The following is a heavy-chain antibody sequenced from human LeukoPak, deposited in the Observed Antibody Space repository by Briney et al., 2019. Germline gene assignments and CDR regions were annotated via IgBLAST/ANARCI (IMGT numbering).Heavy chain of an antibody. CDR3: AREDSGISDNAFDI. Sequence: SSETLSLTCAVYGGSFSGYYWSWIRQPPGKGLEWIGEINHSGSTNYNPSLKSRVTISVDTSRNQFSLKLSSVTAADTAMYYCAREDSGISDNAFDIWGQGTMVTISS. D-gene: IGHD1-26*01. CDR1: GGSFSGYY. CDR2: INHSGST. V-gene: IGHV4-34*01. J-gene: IGHJ3*02.